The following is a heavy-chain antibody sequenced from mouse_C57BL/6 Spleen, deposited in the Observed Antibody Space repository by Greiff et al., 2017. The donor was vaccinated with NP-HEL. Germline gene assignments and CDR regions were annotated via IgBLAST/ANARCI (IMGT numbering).Heavy chain of an antibody. V-gene: IGHV1-55*01. CDR1: GYTFTSYW. CDR3: ARSPLRRDYAMDD. D-gene: IGHD1-1*01. CDR2: IYPGSGST. J-gene: IGHJ4*01. Sequence: QVQLQQPGAELVKPGASVKMSCKASGYTFTSYWITWVKQRPGQGLEWIGDIYPGSGSTNYNEKFKSKATLTVDPSSSTAYMQLSSLTSADSAVYYCARSPLRRDYAMDDWGQGTSVTVSS.